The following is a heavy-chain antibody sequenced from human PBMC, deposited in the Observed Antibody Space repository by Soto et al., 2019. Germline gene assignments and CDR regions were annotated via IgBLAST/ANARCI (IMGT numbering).Heavy chain of an antibody. CDR1: GFTFTSSA. J-gene: IGHJ4*02. CDR2: IVVGSGNT. V-gene: IGHV1-58*02. D-gene: IGHD2-2*01. CDR3: AADRHCSSTSCYPNFDY. Sequence: ASVKVSCKASGFTFTSSAMQWVRQARGQRLEWIGWIVVGSGNTNYAQKFQERVTITRDMSTSTAYMELGSLRSEDTAVYYCAADRHCSSTSCYPNFDYWGQGTLVTVSS.